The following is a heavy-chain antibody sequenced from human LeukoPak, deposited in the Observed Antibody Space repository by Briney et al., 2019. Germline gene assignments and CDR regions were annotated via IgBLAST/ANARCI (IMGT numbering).Heavy chain of an antibody. D-gene: IGHD3-22*01. J-gene: IGHJ4*02. Sequence: SQTLSLTCTVSGVSISSGSYYWSWIRQPAGKGLEWIGSIYYSGNTYYNPSLKSRVTISVDTSKNQFSLKLSSVTAADTAVYYCARGRENSSGYYYFDYWGQGTLVTVSS. CDR3: ARGRENSSGYYYFDY. V-gene: IGHV4-39*07. CDR1: GVSISSGSYY. CDR2: IYYSGNT.